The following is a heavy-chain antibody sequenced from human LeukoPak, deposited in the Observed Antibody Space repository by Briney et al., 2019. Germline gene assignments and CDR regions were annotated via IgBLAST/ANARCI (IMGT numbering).Heavy chain of an antibody. CDR2: ISHSGST. Sequence: SETLSLTCTVSGGSISNYYWNWIRHFPGKGLEWIGYISHSGSTNYSPSLESRVTISVDPSKNQFSLKVISVTAADAAVYYCAREGTYDILTGYSTSFDSFDIWGQGKMVTVSS. D-gene: IGHD3-9*01. J-gene: IGHJ3*02. CDR3: AREGTYDILTGYSTSFDSFDI. CDR1: GGSISNYY. V-gene: IGHV4-59*01.